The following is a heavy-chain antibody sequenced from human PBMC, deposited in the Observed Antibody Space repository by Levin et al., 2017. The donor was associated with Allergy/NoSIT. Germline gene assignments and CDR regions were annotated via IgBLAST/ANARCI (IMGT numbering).Heavy chain of an antibody. CDR3: AKDAPLLYSSSWYWDPFDY. CDR2: ISGSGGST. CDR1: GFTFSSYA. J-gene: IGHJ4*02. D-gene: IGHD6-13*01. Sequence: GESLKISCAASGFTFSSYAMSWVRQAPGKGLEWVSAISGSGGSTYYADSVKGRFTISRDNSKNTLYLQMNSLRAEDTAVYYCAKDAPLLYSSSWYWDPFDYWGQGTLVTVSS. V-gene: IGHV3-23*01.